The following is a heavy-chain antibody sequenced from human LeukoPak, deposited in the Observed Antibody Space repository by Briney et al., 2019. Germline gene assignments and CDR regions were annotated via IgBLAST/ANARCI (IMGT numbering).Heavy chain of an antibody. D-gene: IGHD1-26*01. CDR2: IYYSGST. CDR1: GGSISSSSYY. J-gene: IGHJ4*02. CDR3: ARTAVVGATTRYFDY. V-gene: IGHV4-39*01. Sequence: PSETLSLTRTVSGGSISSSSYYWGWIRQPPGKGLEWIGSIYYSGSTYYNPSLKSRVTISVDTSKNQFSLKLSSVTAADTAVYYCARTAVVGATTRYFDYWGQGTLVTVSS.